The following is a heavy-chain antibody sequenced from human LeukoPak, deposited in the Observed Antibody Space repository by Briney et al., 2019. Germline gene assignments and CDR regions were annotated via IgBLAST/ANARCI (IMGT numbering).Heavy chain of an antibody. V-gene: IGHV1-24*01. J-gene: IGHJ4*02. Sequence: ASVKVSCKASGYTLTALSMHWVRQAPGQGLEWMGGFDPEDGETIYAQKFQGRVTMTEDTSTDTAYMELSSLRSEDTAVDYGATWTSCLVISSQGYYFDYWGQGTLVTVSS. CDR2: FDPEDGET. CDR3: ATWTSCLVISSQGYYFDY. CDR1: GYTLTALS. D-gene: IGHD2-21*01.